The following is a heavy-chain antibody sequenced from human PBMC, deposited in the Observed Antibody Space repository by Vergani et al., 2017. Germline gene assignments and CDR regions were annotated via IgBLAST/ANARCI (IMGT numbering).Heavy chain of an antibody. J-gene: IGHJ3*02. Sequence: QLQLQESGPGLVKPSQTLSLTCTVSGGSISSGDYYWSWIRQPPGKGLEWIGYIYYSGSTYYNPSLKSRVTISVDTSKNQFSLKLSSVTAADTAVYYCARNPYCGGDCYSDAFDIWGQGTMVTVSS. D-gene: IGHD2-21*02. CDR3: ARNPYCGGDCYSDAFDI. CDR1: GGSISSGDYY. V-gene: IGHV4-30-4*08. CDR2: IYYSGST.